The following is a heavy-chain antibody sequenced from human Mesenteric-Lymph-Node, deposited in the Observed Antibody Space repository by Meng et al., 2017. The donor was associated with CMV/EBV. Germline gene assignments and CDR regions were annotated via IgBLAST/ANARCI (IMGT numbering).Heavy chain of an antibody. J-gene: IGHJ4*02. D-gene: IGHD1-26*01. Sequence: SVKVSCKASGGTFSTNAISWVRQAPGQGLEWMGGIIPIFGTPNYVQKFQGRVTITTDESMTTVYMELSSLTSDDTAVYYCARGGSRVIVGAISYFDYWGQGTLVTVSS. CDR1: GGTFSTNA. V-gene: IGHV1-69*05. CDR3: ARGGSRVIVGAISYFDY. CDR2: IIPIFGTP.